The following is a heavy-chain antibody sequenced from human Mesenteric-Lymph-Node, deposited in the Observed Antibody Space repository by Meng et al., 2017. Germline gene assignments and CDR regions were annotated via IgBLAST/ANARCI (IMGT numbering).Heavy chain of an antibody. D-gene: IGHD3-10*01. CDR3: ARGYYTSGSPNC. CDR2: INAGNGNT. CDR1: GFAFTTYA. V-gene: IGHV1-3*01. Sequence: QGQLVQSGAEVKKPGASVKISCTASGFAFTTYAIQWVRQAPGQRLEWMGWINAGNGNTEYSQNFQARVTITRDTSASTAYLELNNLTSEDTAVYYCARGYYTSGSPNCWGQGTLVTVSS. J-gene: IGHJ4*02.